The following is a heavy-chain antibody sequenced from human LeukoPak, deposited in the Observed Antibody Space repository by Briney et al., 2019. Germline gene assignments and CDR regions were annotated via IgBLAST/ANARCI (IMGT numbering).Heavy chain of an antibody. J-gene: IGHJ5*02. V-gene: IGHV1-2*02. CDR1: GYTFTGYY. CDR2: INPNSGGT. CDR3: ARSSSGWYLSQYNWFDP. D-gene: IGHD6-19*01. Sequence: ASVKVSCKASGYTFTGYYMHWVRQAPGQGLEWMGWINPNSGGTNYAQKFQGRVTMTRDTSISTAYMELSRLRSDDTAVYYCARSSSGWYLSQYNWFDPWGQGTLVTVSS.